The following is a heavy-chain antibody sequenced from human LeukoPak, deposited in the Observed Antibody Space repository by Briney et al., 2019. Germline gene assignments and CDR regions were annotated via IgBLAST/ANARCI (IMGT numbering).Heavy chain of an antibody. Sequence: GGSLRLSCAASGFTFRNYGMHWVRQAPGKGLEWVSSISGSSSYIYYADSMKGRFTISRDNAKKSLYLQMNSLRAEDTAVYFCARDVGEYCSGGSCTACVHWGQGTLVTVSS. CDR2: ISGSSSYI. CDR3: ARDVGEYCSGGSCTACVH. V-gene: IGHV3-21*01. CDR1: GFTFRNYG. D-gene: IGHD2-15*01. J-gene: IGHJ4*02.